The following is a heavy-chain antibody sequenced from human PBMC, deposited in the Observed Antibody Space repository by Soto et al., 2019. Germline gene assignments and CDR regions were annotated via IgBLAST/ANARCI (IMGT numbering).Heavy chain of an antibody. J-gene: IGHJ4*02. CDR3: ARGLRDGYNSYYFDY. CDR2: IYYSGST. Sequence: SETLSLTCTVSGGSISSYYWSWIRQPPGKGLEWIGYIYYSGSTNYNPSLKSRVTISVDTSKNQFSLKLSSVTAADTAVYYCARGLRDGYNSYYFDYWGQGTLVTVSS. CDR1: GGSISSYY. V-gene: IGHV4-59*01. D-gene: IGHD5-12*01.